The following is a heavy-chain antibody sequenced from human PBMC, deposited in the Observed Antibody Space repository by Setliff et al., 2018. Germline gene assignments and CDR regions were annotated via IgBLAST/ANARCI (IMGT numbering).Heavy chain of an antibody. J-gene: IGHJ3*02. CDR3: ARDGGGASDAFDI. Sequence: ASVKVSCKASGYTFTGYYMYWVRQAPGQGLEWMGRINPSSGATIYAQKFQGRVTMTSDTSISTAYMELGRLRSDDTAVYFCARDGGGASDAFDIWGQGTMVTVSS. V-gene: IGHV1-2*06. CDR1: GYTFTGYY. CDR2: INPSSGAT. D-gene: IGHD1-26*01.